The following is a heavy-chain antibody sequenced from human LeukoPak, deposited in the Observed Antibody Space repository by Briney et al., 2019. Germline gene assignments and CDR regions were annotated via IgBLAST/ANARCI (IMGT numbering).Heavy chain of an antibody. CDR3: AGDRPLRY. CDR2: ILSGGGT. D-gene: IGHD4-17*01. Sequence: GGSLRLSCAASGFTVSSNHLTWVRQAAGKGLEWVSIILSGGGTYYADSVKGRFTISRDSSKNTVFLEMNSLRAEDTAVYYCAGDRPLRYWGQGTLVTVSS. V-gene: IGHV3-66*01. J-gene: IGHJ4*02. CDR1: GFTVSSNH.